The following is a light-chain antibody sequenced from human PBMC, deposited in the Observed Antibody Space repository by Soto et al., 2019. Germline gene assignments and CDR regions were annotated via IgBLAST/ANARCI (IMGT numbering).Light chain of an antibody. Sequence: IHMTQSPYSLSASVGHRVTITCRASQSISDFLNWYQQKQGKAPKLLIYAASTLQSGVPSRFSGSGYGTDFTLTISGLDPEDFATYYCQQTYSTPPTFGQGTKVDIK. CDR1: QSISDF. V-gene: IGKV1-39*01. CDR3: QQTYSTPPT. CDR2: AAS. J-gene: IGKJ1*01.